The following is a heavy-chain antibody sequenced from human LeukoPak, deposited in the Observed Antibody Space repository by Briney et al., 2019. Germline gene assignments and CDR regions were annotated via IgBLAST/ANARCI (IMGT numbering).Heavy chain of an antibody. V-gene: IGHV4-59*01. Sequence: SETLSLTCTVSGGSISSYYWSWIRQPPGKGLEWIGYIYYGGSTNYNPSLKSRVTISVDTSKNQFSLKLSSVTAADTAVYYCARGPHCTSTSCYYFDYWGQGTLVTVSS. CDR3: ARGPHCTSTSCYYFDY. J-gene: IGHJ4*02. CDR1: GGSISSYY. D-gene: IGHD2-2*01. CDR2: IYYGGST.